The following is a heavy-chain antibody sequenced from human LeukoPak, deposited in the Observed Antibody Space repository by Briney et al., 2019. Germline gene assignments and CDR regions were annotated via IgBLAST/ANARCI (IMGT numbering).Heavy chain of an antibody. CDR3: ANAYYYDSSGYYLDY. CDR2: IYSGGST. V-gene: IGHV3-53*05. Sequence: GGSLRLSCAASGFTVSSNYMSWVRQAPGKGLEWVSVIYSGGSTYYADSVKGRFTISRDNSKNTLYLQMNSLRAEDTASYYCANAYYYDSSGYYLDYWGQGTLVTVSS. D-gene: IGHD3-22*01. J-gene: IGHJ4*02. CDR1: GFTVSSNY.